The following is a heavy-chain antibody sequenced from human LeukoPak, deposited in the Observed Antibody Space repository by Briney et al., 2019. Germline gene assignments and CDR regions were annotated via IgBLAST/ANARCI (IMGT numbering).Heavy chain of an antibody. V-gene: IGHV3-11*04. CDR2: ISSSGSTI. J-gene: IGHJ4*02. CDR3: ARVFEYSSSSLSY. Sequence: GGSLRLSCAASGFTFSDYYMSWIRQAPGKGLEWVSYISSSGSTIYYADSVKGRFTISRDNAKNTLYLQMNSLRAEDTAVYYCARVFEYSSSSLSYWGQGTLVTVSS. CDR1: GFTFSDYY. D-gene: IGHD6-6*01.